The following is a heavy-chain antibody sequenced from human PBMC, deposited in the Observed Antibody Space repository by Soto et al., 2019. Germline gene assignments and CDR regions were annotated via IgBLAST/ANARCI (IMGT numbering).Heavy chain of an antibody. V-gene: IGHV3-30-3*01. Sequence: QVQLVDSGGGVVQPGKSLRLSCVASGFTFGAYAMHWVRQAPGKGLEWVAAVAFDGSVENYADSVNGRFTISRDNSKATLYLQMNSLRVEDTAFYHCASGSGWAVHEYWGQGSLVTVSS. CDR3: ASGSGWAVHEY. CDR1: GFTFGAYA. CDR2: VAFDGSVE. D-gene: IGHD6-19*01. J-gene: IGHJ4*02.